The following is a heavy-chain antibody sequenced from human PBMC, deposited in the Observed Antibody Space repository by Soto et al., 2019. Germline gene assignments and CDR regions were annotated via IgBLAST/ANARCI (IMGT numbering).Heavy chain of an antibody. Sequence: GGSLRLSCAASGFTFSSYAMSWVRQAPGKGLEWVSAISGSGGSTYYADSVKGRFTISRDNSKNTLYLQMNSLRAEDTAVYYCAKVRYLRDYYYYGMDVWGQGTTVTVSS. CDR2: ISGSGGST. J-gene: IGHJ6*02. V-gene: IGHV3-23*01. D-gene: IGHD4-17*01. CDR3: AKVRYLRDYYYYGMDV. CDR1: GFTFSSYA.